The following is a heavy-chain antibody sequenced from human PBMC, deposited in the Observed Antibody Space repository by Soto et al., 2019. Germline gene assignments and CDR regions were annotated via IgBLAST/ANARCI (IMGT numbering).Heavy chain of an antibody. V-gene: IGHV3-64*02. Sequence: PGGSLRLSCAASGFTLSNYAMHWVRQAPGKELEYVSAISSSGGSTYYADSVKGRFTISRDNSKNTLYLQMGSLRADDMAVYYCAARDCSGGTCLYFQYWGQGTVVTVSS. CDR3: AARDCSGGTCLYFQY. CDR1: GFTLSNYA. CDR2: ISSSGGST. D-gene: IGHD2-15*01. J-gene: IGHJ1*01.